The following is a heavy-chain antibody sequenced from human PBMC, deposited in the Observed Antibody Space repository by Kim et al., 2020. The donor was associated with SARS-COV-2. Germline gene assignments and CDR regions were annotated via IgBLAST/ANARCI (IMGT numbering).Heavy chain of an antibody. V-gene: IGHV3-49*02. Sequence: YAASVKGRFTISRDDSTSIVYLQVNSLRNEDTAVYYCATYMSASWTGFDVWGQGTMVTVSS. J-gene: IGHJ3*01. CDR3: ATYMSASWTGFDV. D-gene: IGHD3-10*01.